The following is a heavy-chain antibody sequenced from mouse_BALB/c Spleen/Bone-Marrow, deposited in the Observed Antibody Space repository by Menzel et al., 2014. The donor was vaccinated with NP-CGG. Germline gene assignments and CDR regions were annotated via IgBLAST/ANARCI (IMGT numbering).Heavy chain of an antibody. V-gene: IGHV1S81*02. CDR2: INPSNGGT. J-gene: IGHJ1*01. D-gene: IGHD1-1*01. CDR1: GYTFSSYY. CDR3: TRSNYGYWSFDV. Sequence: QVQLQQSGAELVKPGASVKLSCKASGYTFSSYYMYWVKQRPGQGLEWIGEINPSNGGTKFNEKFKSKATLTVDKSSSTAYIQLSSLTSEDSAVYYCTRSNYGYWSFDVLGAGTTVTVSS.